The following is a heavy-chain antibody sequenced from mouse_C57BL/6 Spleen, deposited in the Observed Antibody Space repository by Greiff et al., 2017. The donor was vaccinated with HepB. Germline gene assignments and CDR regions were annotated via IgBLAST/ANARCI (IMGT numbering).Heavy chain of an antibody. V-gene: IGHV3-6*01. J-gene: IGHJ3*01. CDR3: ARDLATTLFAY. CDR2: ISYDGSN. CDR1: GYSITSGYY. D-gene: IGHD2-12*01. Sequence: EVQLQQSGPGLVKPSQSLSLTCSVTGYSITSGYYWNWIRQFPGNKLEWMGYISYDGSNNYNPSLKNRISITRDTSKNQFFLKLNSVTTEDTATYYCARDLATTLFAYWGQGTLVTVSA.